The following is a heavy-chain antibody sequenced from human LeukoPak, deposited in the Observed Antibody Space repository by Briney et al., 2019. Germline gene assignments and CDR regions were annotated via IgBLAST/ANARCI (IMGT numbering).Heavy chain of an antibody. J-gene: IGHJ4*02. CDR2: ISSSGSTI. CDR3: ERSLSSSSAFDY. CDR1: GFTFSDYY. Sequence: PGRSLRLSCAASGFTFSDYYMSWIRQAPGKGLEWVSYISSSGSTIYYADSVKGRFTISRDNAKNSLYLQMNSLRAEDTAVYYCERSLSSSSAFDYWGQGTLVTVSS. V-gene: IGHV3-11*01. D-gene: IGHD6-6*01.